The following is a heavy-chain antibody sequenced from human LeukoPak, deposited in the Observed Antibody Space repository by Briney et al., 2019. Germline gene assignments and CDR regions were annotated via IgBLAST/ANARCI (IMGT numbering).Heavy chain of an antibody. J-gene: IGHJ2*01. D-gene: IGHD1-26*01. Sequence: SETLSLTCTVSGGSISSSSYYWGWIRQPPGKGLEWIGSIYYSGSTYYNPSLKSRVTMSLDTSRNQFYLTLSSVTAADTAVYYCARPRGGTTTYWYFDLWGRGTLVTVSS. CDR1: GGSISSSSYY. V-gene: IGHV4-39*01. CDR2: IYYSGST. CDR3: ARPRGGTTTYWYFDL.